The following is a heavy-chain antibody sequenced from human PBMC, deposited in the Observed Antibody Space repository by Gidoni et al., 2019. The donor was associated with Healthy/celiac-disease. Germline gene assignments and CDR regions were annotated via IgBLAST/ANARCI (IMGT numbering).Heavy chain of an antibody. CDR3: VRDRAGTSSYNWNYGYFDL. CDR2: IYYSGST. CDR1: GGSISSGGYY. Sequence: QVQLQESGPRLVMPSQTLSLTCTVSGGSISSGGYYWSWIRQHPGKGLEWIGYIYYSGSTYYNPSLKSRVTISVDTSKNQFSLKLRSVTAADTAVYYCVRDRAGTSSYNWNYGYFDLCGRGTLVTVSS. V-gene: IGHV4-31*03. D-gene: IGHD1-20*01. J-gene: IGHJ2*01.